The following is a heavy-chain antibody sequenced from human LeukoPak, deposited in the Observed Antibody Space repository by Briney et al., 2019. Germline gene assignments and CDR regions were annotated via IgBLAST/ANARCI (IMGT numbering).Heavy chain of an antibody. CDR1: GFTFSTYW. D-gene: IGHD5-18*01. CDR2: MDLDGTEK. V-gene: IGHV3-7*05. CDR3: ARDRGYSTFDI. Sequence: GGSLRLSGAASGFTFSTYWMSWVRQAPGKGLEWVANMDLDGTEKNYVDSVKGRFTISRDNAKNLLYVQMNSLRAEDTAVYYCARDRGYSTFDIWGQGTMVTVSS. J-gene: IGHJ3*02.